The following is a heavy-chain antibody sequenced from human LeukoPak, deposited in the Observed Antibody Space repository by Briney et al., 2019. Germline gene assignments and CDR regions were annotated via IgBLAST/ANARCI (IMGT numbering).Heavy chain of an antibody. CDR2: ITHTGST. J-gene: IGHJ4*02. CDR1: GGSFSGYY. D-gene: IGHD2/OR15-2a*01. Sequence: SETLSLTCAVYGGSFSGYYWTWIRQSPWKGLEWIGEITHTGSTNYNPSLKSRVTISVDTSKNQFSLKLNSVTAADTAVYYCARKSGFLNPPDHWGQGALVTVSS. CDR3: ARKSGFLNPPDH. V-gene: IGHV4-34*01.